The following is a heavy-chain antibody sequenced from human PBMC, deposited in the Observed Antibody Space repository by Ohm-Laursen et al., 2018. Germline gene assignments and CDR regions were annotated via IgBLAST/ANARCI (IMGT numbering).Heavy chain of an antibody. CDR3: ASAGEGNWFDP. V-gene: IGHV3-33*08. J-gene: IGHJ5*02. CDR2: IWYDGSNK. Sequence: SLRLSCAASGFTFSSYGMHWVRQAPGKGLEWVAVIWYDGSNKYYAGSVKGRFTISRDNSKNTLYLQMNSLRAEDTAVYYCASAGEGNWFDPWGQGTLVTVSS. D-gene: IGHD7-27*01. CDR1: GFTFSSYG.